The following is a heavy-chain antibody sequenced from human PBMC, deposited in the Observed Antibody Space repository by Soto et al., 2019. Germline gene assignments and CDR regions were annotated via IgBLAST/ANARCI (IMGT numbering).Heavy chain of an antibody. J-gene: IGHJ5*02. CDR1: GGLPRRGGYF. CDR2: IYYSGST. V-gene: IGHV4-31*03. CDR3: ARWYDSSGYFNWFDP. Sequence: SETRSHTCTVSGGLPRRGGYFLCRVPQHPGKGLEWIGYIYYSGSTYYNPSLKSRVTISVDTSKNQFSLKLSPVTAADTAVYYCARWYDSSGYFNWFDPWGQGTLVTVSS. D-gene: IGHD3-22*01.